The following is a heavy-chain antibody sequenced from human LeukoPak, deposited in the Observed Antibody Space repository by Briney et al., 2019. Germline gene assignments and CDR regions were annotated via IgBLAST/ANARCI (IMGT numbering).Heavy chain of an antibody. CDR2: INPNSGGT. Sequence: ASVKVSCKASGYTFTGYYMHWVRQAPGQGLEWMGRINPNSGGTNYAQKFQGRVTMTRDTSISTAYMELSRLRSDDTAVYYCLAPYCSSTSCYDYWGQGTLVTVSS. D-gene: IGHD2-2*01. CDR1: GYTFTGYY. V-gene: IGHV1-2*06. CDR3: LAPYCSSTSCYDY. J-gene: IGHJ4*02.